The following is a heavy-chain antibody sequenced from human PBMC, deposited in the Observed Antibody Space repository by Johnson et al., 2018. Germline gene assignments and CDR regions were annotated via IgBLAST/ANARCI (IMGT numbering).Heavy chain of an antibody. V-gene: IGHV3-30-3*01. CDR2: ISYDGSNK. CDR3: GRDLGDMGSTNWFDP. D-gene: IGHD3-16*01. CDR1: GFTFSSYA. Sequence: QVQLVQSGGGVVQPGRSLRLSCAASGFTFSSYAMHWVRQAPGKGLEWVAVISYDGSNKYYADSVKGRFTISRDNSKNTLHLKMKSLGAEDTAVYYCGRDLGDMGSTNWFDPWGQGTLVTVSS. J-gene: IGHJ5*02.